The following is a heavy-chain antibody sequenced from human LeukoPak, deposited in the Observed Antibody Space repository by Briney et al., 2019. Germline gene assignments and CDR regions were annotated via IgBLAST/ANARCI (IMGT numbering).Heavy chain of an antibody. CDR2: IYYSGST. D-gene: IGHD5-12*01. Sequence: PSETLSLTCTVSGGSISSYYWSWIRQPAGKGLEWIGYIYYSGSTNYNPSLKSRVTISVDTSKNQFSLKLSSVTAADTAVYYCARDRGSATPYYFDYWGQGTLVTVSS. CDR3: ARDRGSATPYYFDY. CDR1: GGSISSYY. V-gene: IGHV4-59*01. J-gene: IGHJ4*02.